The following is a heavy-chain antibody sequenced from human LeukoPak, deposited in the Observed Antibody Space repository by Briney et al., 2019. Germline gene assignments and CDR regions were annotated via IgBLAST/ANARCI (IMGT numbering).Heavy chain of an antibody. Sequence: QAGGSLRLSCAASGFTFKTYWMIWVRRTPGKGLVWVANINQDGSEKYYVDSVKGRFTVSRDNAKNSLYLQLNSLRAEDTAVYYCGTRAYWGQGTLVTVSS. V-gene: IGHV3-7*01. CDR2: INQDGSEK. CDR3: GTRAY. CDR1: GFTFKTYW. J-gene: IGHJ4*02.